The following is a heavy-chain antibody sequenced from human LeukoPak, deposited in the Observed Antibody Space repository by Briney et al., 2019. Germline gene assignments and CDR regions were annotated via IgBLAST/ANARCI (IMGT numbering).Heavy chain of an antibody. J-gene: IGHJ5*02. CDR2: INPNSGGT. CDR1: GYTFTGYY. V-gene: IGHV1-2*02. Sequence: ASVKVPCKASGYTFTGYYMHWVRQAPGQGLEWMGWINPNSGGTNYAQKFQGRVTMTRDTSISTAYMELSRLRSDDTAVYYCARARRITMIVVANNWFDPWGQGTLVTVSS. D-gene: IGHD3-22*01. CDR3: ARARRITMIVVANNWFDP.